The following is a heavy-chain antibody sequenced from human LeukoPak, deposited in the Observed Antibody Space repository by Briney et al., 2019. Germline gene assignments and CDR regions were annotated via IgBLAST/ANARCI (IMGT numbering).Heavy chain of an antibody. Sequence: PGGSLRLSCAASGFTFSSYEMNWVRQAPGKGLEWVANIKQDGSEKYYVDSVKGRFTISRDNAKNSLYLQMNSLRAEDTAVYYCARVSVVAATPPPMDVWGKGTTVTISS. V-gene: IGHV3-7*01. CDR2: IKQDGSEK. J-gene: IGHJ6*03. D-gene: IGHD2-15*01. CDR3: ARVSVVAATPPPMDV. CDR1: GFTFSSYE.